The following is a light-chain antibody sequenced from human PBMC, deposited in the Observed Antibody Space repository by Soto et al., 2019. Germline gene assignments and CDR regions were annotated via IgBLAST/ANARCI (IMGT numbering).Light chain of an antibody. J-gene: IGKJ4*01. CDR1: QDLNIY. Sequence: DIQMTQSPSSLSACVGDRVTITCQASQDLNIYLNWYQQKPGKAPKLLIYDASNLSTGVTSKFSGSGSETHFTFTISSLQPEDIATYFCQQYGNLPLTFGGGTKVEIK. V-gene: IGKV1-33*01. CDR3: QQYGNLPLT. CDR2: DAS.